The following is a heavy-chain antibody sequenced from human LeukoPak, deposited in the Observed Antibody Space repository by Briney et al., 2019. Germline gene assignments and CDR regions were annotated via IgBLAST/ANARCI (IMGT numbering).Heavy chain of an antibody. CDR2: TYSDGST. Sequence: GGSLRLSCAASGFTVSRNYISWVRQAPGKGLEWVSLTYSDGSTSYTESVKGRFTISRDNSKNTLSLQLNSLRAEDTAVYYCARDGGSSTKEPTGGYYYYGMDVWGQGTTVTVSS. CDR1: GFTVSRNY. J-gene: IGHJ6*02. V-gene: IGHV3-53*01. CDR3: ARDGGSSTKEPTGGYYYYGMDV. D-gene: IGHD1-1*01.